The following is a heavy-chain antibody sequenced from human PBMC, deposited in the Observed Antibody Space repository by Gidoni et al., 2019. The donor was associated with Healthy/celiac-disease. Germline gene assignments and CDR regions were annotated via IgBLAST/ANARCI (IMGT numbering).Heavy chain of an antibody. V-gene: IGHV4-61*02. Sequence: QVQLQESGPGLVKPSQTLSLTCTVSGGSISSGSYYWSWIRQPAGKGLEWIGRIYTSGSTNYNPALKSRVTISVDTSKNQFALKLSSVTAADTAVYYCAAEWLRSYWGQGTLVTVSS. CDR2: IYTSGST. CDR3: AAEWLRSY. CDR1: GGSISSGSYY. D-gene: IGHD5-12*01. J-gene: IGHJ4*02.